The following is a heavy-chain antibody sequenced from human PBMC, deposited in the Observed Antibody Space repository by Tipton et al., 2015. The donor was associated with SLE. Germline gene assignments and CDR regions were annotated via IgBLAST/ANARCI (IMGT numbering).Heavy chain of an antibody. J-gene: IGHJ4*02. CDR2: IVSSSDHT. Sequence: SLRLSCATSGFTFSTSNMNWVRQAPGKGLEWVSSIVSSSDHTYYADSVRGRFTIARDNAKNSVFLQMNSLRAEDTAVYYCARDSYNWNDFDSWGQGTLVTVSS. CDR3: ARDSYNWNDFDS. CDR1: GFTFSTSN. V-gene: IGHV3-21*06. D-gene: IGHD1-20*01.